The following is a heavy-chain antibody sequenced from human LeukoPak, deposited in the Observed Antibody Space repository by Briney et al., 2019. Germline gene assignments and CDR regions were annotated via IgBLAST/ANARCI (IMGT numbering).Heavy chain of an antibody. CDR3: ARDRNGRVGPAATLDY. J-gene: IGHJ4*02. CDR1: GFIFSSYG. V-gene: IGHV3-30*19. Sequence: HPGGSLRLSCAASGFIFSSYGMHWVRQAPGKGLEWVAVISYDGINKYYAHSVKGRFTISRDNSKNTLYLQMNSLRPEDTAVYYCARDRNGRVGPAATLDYWGQGTLVTVSS. CDR2: ISYDGINK. D-gene: IGHD6-13*01.